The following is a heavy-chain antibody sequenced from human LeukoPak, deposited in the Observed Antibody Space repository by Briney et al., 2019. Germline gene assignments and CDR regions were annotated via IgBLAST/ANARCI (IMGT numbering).Heavy chain of an antibody. Sequence: ASEKVSCKASGYTFTSYDINWVRQATGQGLEWMGWMNPNSGNTGYAQKFQGRVTMTRNTSISTAYMELSSLRSEDTAVYYCARGRRITIFGVVILGCYMDVWGKGTTVTVSS. CDR3: ARGRRITIFGVVILGCYMDV. V-gene: IGHV1-8*01. J-gene: IGHJ6*03. D-gene: IGHD3-3*01. CDR1: GYTFTSYD. CDR2: MNPNSGNT.